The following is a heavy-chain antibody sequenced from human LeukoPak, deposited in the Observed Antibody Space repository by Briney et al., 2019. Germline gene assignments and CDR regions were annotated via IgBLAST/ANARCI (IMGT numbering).Heavy chain of an antibody. D-gene: IGHD3-22*01. J-gene: IGHJ3*02. Sequence: SDTLSLTCAVSGYSISSNNWWGWIRQPPGKGLEWIGYIYYSGSTYYNPSLKSRVTMSVDTSKNQFSLKLSSVTAVDTAVYYCARIALGWAGYYDSSGYYYDAFDIWGQGTMVTVSS. V-gene: IGHV4-28*01. CDR2: IYYSGST. CDR3: ARIALGWAGYYDSSGYYYDAFDI. CDR1: GYSISSNNW.